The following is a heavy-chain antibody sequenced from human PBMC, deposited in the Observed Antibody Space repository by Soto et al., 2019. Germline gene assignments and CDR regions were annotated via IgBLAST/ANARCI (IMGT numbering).Heavy chain of an antibody. Sequence: QVHLVQSGPEVKKPGSSVKVSCRASAGTFTNSIISWVRQARGHGLDWLGAIMPVSDAAIYAQIVKGIITRTAAESKTRRYKEVSILRSDDTAVYYCERKQWSHLSSFEHYNGMDVRGQGTPVTVSS. CDR2: IMPVSDAA. D-gene: IGHD2-8*01. J-gene: IGHJ6*02. CDR3: ERKQWSHLSSFEHYNGMDV. V-gene: IGHV1-69*01. CDR1: AGTFTNSI.